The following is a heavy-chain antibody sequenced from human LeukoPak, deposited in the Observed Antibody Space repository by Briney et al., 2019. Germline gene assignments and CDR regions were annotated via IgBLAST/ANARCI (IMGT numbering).Heavy chain of an antibody. J-gene: IGHJ4*02. CDR1: GYTFTSYG. V-gene: IGHV1-18*01. CDR2: ISAYNGNT. Sequence: ASVKVSCKASGYTFTSYGISWVRQAPGQGLEWMGWISAYNGNTNYAQKLQGRVTMTTDTSTSTAYMELRSLRSDDTAVYYCASGEGPSDSSGYHNFDYWGQGTLVTVSS. CDR3: ASGEGPSDSSGYHNFDY. D-gene: IGHD3-22*01.